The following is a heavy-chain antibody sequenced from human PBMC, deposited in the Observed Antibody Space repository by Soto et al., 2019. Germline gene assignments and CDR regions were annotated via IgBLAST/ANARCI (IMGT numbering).Heavy chain of an antibody. Sequence: SETLSLTCTVSGGSISSSSYYWGWIRQPPGKGLEWIGSISYSGSTYYNSFLKSRVTMSVDTSKNQFSLKLSSVTAADTAVYYCARLHGYCISTSCYGYYGMDVWGQGTTVTVSS. CDR1: GGSISSSSYY. J-gene: IGHJ6*02. CDR3: ARLHGYCISTSCYGYYGMDV. D-gene: IGHD2-2*01. CDR2: ISYSGST. V-gene: IGHV4-39*01.